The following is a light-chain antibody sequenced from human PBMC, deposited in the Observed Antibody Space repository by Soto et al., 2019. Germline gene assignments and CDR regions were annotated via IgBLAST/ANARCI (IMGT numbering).Light chain of an antibody. CDR2: GNS. J-gene: IGLJ1*01. CDR3: QSYDSSLSAYV. Sequence: QSVLTQPPSVSGAPGQRVTMSCTGSSSNIGAGYDVHWYQQLPETAPKLLIYGNSNRPSGVPDRFSGSKSGTSASLAITGLQAEDEADYYCQSYDSSLSAYVFGTGTKVTV. CDR1: SSNIGAGYD. V-gene: IGLV1-40*01.